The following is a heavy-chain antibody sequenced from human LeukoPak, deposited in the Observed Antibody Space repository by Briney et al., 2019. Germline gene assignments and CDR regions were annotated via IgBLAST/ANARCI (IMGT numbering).Heavy chain of an antibody. Sequence: GGSLRLSCAASGFTFTDFWMRWVRQAPGKGLEWVAITGEDGREKYYEDSLKGRVTISRDNARKSLYLGMNSLRAEDTAVYYCARDFHYDRSGSGYALDIWGRGTMVTVSS. CDR1: GFTFTDFW. V-gene: IGHV3-7*01. CDR2: TGEDGREK. J-gene: IGHJ3*02. D-gene: IGHD3-22*01. CDR3: ARDFHYDRSGSGYALDI.